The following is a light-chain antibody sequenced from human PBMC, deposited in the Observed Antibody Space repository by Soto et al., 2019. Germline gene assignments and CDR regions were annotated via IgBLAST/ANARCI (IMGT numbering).Light chain of an antibody. CDR3: CSSTSSSPYV. V-gene: IGLV2-14*01. J-gene: IGLJ1*01. Sequence: QSALTQPASVSGSRGQSITISCTGTGSDVGGYNYVSWYQQYPGKAPKLIIYDVSHRPLGVSNRFSGSKSGNTASLTISGLQAEDEADYYCCSSTSSSPYVFGTGTKLTVL. CDR2: DVS. CDR1: GSDVGGYNY.